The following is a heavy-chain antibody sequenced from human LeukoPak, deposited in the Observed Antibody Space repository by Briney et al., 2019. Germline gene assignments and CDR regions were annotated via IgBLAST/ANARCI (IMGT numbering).Heavy chain of an antibody. J-gene: IGHJ6*02. V-gene: IGHV1-69*04. CDR3: ARDCGGDCYFDYYYGMDV. CDR1: GGTFSSYA. Sequence: GSSVKVSCKASGGTFSSYAISWVRQAPAQGLEWMGRIIPILGIANYAQKFQGRVTITADKSTSTAYMELSSLRSEDTAVYYCARDCGGDCYFDYYYGMDVWGQGTTVTVSS. CDR2: IIPILGIA. D-gene: IGHD2-21*02.